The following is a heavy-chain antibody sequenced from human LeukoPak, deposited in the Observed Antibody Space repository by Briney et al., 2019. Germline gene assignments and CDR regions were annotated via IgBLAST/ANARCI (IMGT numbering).Heavy chain of an antibody. Sequence: ASVKVSCKASGYTFTSYGISWVRQAPGQGLEWMGWISAYNGNTNYAQKLQGRVTMTTDTSTSTAYMELRSLRSDDTAVYYCATDVTTSYDFWSGYAFDIWGQGTMATVSS. CDR3: ATDVTTSYDFWSGYAFDI. CDR2: ISAYNGNT. D-gene: IGHD3-3*01. J-gene: IGHJ3*02. V-gene: IGHV1-18*01. CDR1: GYTFTSYG.